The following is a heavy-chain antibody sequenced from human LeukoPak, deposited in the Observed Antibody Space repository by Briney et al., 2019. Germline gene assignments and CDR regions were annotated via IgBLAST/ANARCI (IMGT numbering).Heavy chain of an antibody. CDR3: ASDHDYGDHSWVYYFDH. CDR1: GYTFTDYY. D-gene: IGHD4-17*01. J-gene: IGHJ4*02. CDR2: INPNIGYT. Sequence: ASVKVSCKASGYTFTDYYMHWVRQAPGQGLEWMGWINPNIGYTDYAQKFQGRVTMTRDTSITTAYMELSRLRSDDTAVYYCASDHDYGDHSWVYYFDHWGQGTLVTVSS. V-gene: IGHV1-2*02.